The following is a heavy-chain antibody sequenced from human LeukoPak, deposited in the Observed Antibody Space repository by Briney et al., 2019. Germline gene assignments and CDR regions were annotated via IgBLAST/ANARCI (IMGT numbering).Heavy chain of an antibody. CDR3: ARERHYDFWSGYIIDY. D-gene: IGHD3-3*01. J-gene: IGHJ4*02. Sequence: GSLRLSCEVSGSTFGNYWMSWIRQAPGKGLEWVANIKQDGSEKYYVDSVKGRFTISRDNAKNSLYLQMNSLRAEDTAVYYCARERHYDFWSGYIIDYWGQGTLVTVSS. CDR2: IKQDGSEK. V-gene: IGHV3-7*01. CDR1: GSTFGNYW.